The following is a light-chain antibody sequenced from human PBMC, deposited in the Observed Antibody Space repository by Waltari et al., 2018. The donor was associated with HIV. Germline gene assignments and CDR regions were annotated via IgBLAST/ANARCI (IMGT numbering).Light chain of an antibody. J-gene: IGLJ2*01. V-gene: IGLV1-47*01. CDR1: SSNIGSNS. Sequence: SVLTQPPSASGTPGQKVTISCSGSSSNIGSNSVFWYQQLPGAAPKLLIYRDTQRPAGVLDRFSGSKSGTSASLAISGLRSEDEAVYSCATWDDSLNGVLFGGGTNLNVL. CDR2: RDT. CDR3: ATWDDSLNGVL.